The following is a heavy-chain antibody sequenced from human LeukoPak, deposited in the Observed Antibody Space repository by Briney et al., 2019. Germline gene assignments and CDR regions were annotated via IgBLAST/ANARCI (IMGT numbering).Heavy chain of an antibody. J-gene: IGHJ3*02. CDR3: ARHMETPQNDAFDI. Sequence: GESLKISCKGSGYSFTSYWISWVRQMPGKGLEWMGRIDPSDSYTNYSPSFQGHVTISADKSISTAYLQWSSLKALDTAMYYCARHMETPQNDAFDIWGQGTMVTVSS. V-gene: IGHV5-10-1*01. D-gene: IGHD1-1*01. CDR2: IDPSDSYT. CDR1: GYSFTSYW.